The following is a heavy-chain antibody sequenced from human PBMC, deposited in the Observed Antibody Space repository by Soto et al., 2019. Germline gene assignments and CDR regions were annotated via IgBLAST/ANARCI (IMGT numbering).Heavy chain of an antibody. V-gene: IGHV3-7*01. Sequence: GGSLRLSCEVSGFTFKTYWMSWVRQAPGKGLDLLASMSEDANKKYYLDSLKGRFTILKDSAGSSLLLRMXRLRSGDNAVYLCAKQFVEVLVQGSTVNVSS. CDR1: GFTFKTYW. CDR2: MSEDANKK. J-gene: IGHJ6*02. CDR3: AKQFVEV.